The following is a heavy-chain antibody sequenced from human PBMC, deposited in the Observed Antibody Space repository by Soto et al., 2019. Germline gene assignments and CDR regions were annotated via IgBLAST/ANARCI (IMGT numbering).Heavy chain of an antibody. Sequence: GGSLRLSCAASGFTFSSYSLNCVRQAPGKGLERVSYISSSSRTIYYADSVKGRFTISSDIAKKSLYLEMNSLRDEDTAVYYCARDGSDFWSGLSYDYWAQGTLVTVSS. D-gene: IGHD3-3*01. CDR2: ISSSSRTI. CDR1: GFTFSSYS. V-gene: IGHV3-48*02. CDR3: ARDGSDFWSGLSYDY. J-gene: IGHJ4*02.